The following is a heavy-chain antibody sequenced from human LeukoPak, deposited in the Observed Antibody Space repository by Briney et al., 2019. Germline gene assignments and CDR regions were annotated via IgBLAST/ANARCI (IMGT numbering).Heavy chain of an antibody. CDR3: AKGRAKSYYDSTAYYILDF. CDR1: GFNFSSFG. J-gene: IGHJ4*02. V-gene: IGHV3-30*18. CDR2: ILFDGSNT. Sequence: GGSLRLSCAVSGFNFSSFGMHWVRQAPGKGLEWLAFILFDGSNTCYADSVKGRFTISRDNSKNTLYLHVNSLRADDTAVYYCAKGRAKSYYDSTAYYILDFWGQGTLVTVSS. D-gene: IGHD3-22*01.